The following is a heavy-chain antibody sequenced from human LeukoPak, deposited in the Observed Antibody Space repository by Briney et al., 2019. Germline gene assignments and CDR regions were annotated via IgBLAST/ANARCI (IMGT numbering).Heavy chain of an antibody. CDR2: ISGSGGST. Sequence: GGSLRLSCAASGFTFSSYGMSWVRQAPGKGLEWVSAISGSGGSTYYADSVKGRFTISRDNSKNTLYLQMNSLRAEDTAVYYCAKDPLRRDDSSGYLLGYYYYYMDVWGKGTTVTISS. CDR1: GFTFSSYG. CDR3: AKDPLRRDDSSGYLLGYYYYYMDV. D-gene: IGHD3-22*01. J-gene: IGHJ6*03. V-gene: IGHV3-23*01.